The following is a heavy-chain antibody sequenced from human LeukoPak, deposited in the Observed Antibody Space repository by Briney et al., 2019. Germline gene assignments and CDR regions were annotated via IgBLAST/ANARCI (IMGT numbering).Heavy chain of an antibody. D-gene: IGHD1-26*01. CDR2: IYYSGST. Sequence: PSETLSLTCTVSGGSISGYYWSWIRQPPGKGLEWIGYIYYSGSTNYNPSLKSRVTISVDTSKNQFSLKLSSVTAADTAVYYCARGGSGTYYHYWGQGTLVTVSS. CDR1: GGSISGYY. J-gene: IGHJ4*02. CDR3: ARGGSGTYYHY. V-gene: IGHV4-59*01.